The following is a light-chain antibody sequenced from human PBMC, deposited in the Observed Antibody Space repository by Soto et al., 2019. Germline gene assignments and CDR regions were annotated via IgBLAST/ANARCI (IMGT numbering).Light chain of an antibody. CDR2: EVR. J-gene: IGLJ1*01. CDR3: SSYTSSSIL. Sequence: QSALTQPASVSGSPGQSITISCTGTSSDVGSYNYVSWYQQHPGKAPKLVIYEVRDRPSGISSRFSGSKSGNTASLTISGLQTEDEADYYCSSYTSSSILFGTGTKVTVL. V-gene: IGLV2-14*01. CDR1: SSDVGSYNY.